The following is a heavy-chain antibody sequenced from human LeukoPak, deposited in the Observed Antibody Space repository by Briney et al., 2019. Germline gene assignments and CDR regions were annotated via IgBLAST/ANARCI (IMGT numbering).Heavy chain of an antibody. J-gene: IGHJ3*02. D-gene: IGHD2-2*02. V-gene: IGHV1-18*01. CDR1: GYTFTSYG. Sequence: ASVKVSCKASGYTFTSYGISWVRQAPGQGLEWMGWISPYNGNTNYAQKLQGRVTMTTDTSTSTAYMELRSLGSDDTAVYYCARGELYCSSTSCYTSSAFDIWGQGTMVTVSS. CDR2: ISPYNGNT. CDR3: ARGELYCSSTSCYTSSAFDI.